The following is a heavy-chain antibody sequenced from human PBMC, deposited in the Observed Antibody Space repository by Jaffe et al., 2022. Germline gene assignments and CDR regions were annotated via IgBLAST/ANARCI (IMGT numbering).Heavy chain of an antibody. CDR3: ARVEDPTYYYGSGSHKRGYY. D-gene: IGHD3-10*01. CDR1: GFTVSSNY. CDR2: IYSGGST. Sequence: EVQLVESGGGLVQPGGSLRLSCAASGFTVSSNYMSWVRQAPGKGLEWVSVIYSGGSTYYADSVKGRFTISRDNSKNTLYLQMNSLRAEDTAVYYCARVEDPTYYYGSGSHKRGYYWGQGTLVTVSS. V-gene: IGHV3-66*02. J-gene: IGHJ4*02.